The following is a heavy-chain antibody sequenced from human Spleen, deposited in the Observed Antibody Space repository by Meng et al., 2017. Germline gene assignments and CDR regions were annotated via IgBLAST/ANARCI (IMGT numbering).Heavy chain of an antibody. Sequence: SETLSLTCTVSGGSIRSGGYYWSWIRQHPGKGLEWIGYIYYSGRTYYNPSLKSRVIISVDTSKNQFSLKLSSVTAADTAVYYCARLGGVYDFWSGYYRDDYFDYWGQGTLVTVSS. CDR3: ARLGGVYDFWSGYYRDDYFDY. CDR1: GGSIRSGGYY. D-gene: IGHD3-3*01. CDR2: IYYSGRT. V-gene: IGHV4-31*03. J-gene: IGHJ4*02.